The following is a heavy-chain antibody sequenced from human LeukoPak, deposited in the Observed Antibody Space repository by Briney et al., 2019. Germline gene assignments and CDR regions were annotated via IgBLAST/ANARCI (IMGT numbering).Heavy chain of an antibody. V-gene: IGHV4-59*08. J-gene: IGHJ3*02. D-gene: IGHD2-2*01. Sequence: PSETLSLTCSVSGASITNYYWNWLRQSPGKGLEWIGDVHHSGYINYNPSVKSRIAMSVDTSRSQFSLRLTSVTAADTAVYYCARHQSRRVVPAAGTAMNAFDIWGQGTMVTVSS. CDR2: VHHSGYI. CDR1: GASITNYY. CDR3: ARHQSRRVVPAAGTAMNAFDI.